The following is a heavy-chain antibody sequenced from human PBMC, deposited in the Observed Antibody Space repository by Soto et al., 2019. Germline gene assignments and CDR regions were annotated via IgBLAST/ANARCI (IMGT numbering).Heavy chain of an antibody. CDR3: ARGAYCGVDCFFWFDP. J-gene: IGHJ5*02. V-gene: IGHV4-59*01. Sequence: PXETLSLTCTVSGGSINSYYWHWIRQPPGEGLEWIGYIHYSGTTKYNASLKSRATISLDASKNQFSLTLTSVTAADTAVYYCARGAYCGVDCFFWFDPWGQGTLVTVSS. CDR1: GGSINSYY. D-gene: IGHD2-21*02. CDR2: IHYSGTT.